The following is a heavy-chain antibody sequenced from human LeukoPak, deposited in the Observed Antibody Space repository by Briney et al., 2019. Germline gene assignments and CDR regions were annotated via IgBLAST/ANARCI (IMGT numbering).Heavy chain of an antibody. CDR2: IRYDGGSN. CDR3: AKGSDSFDY. V-gene: IGHV3-30*02. CDR1: GFSFRGCG. J-gene: IGHJ4*02. Sequence: TGGSLRLSCAASGFSFRGCGLHWVRQAPGKGLEWVAFIRYDGGSNYYADPVKGRFIISRDNSKNTLYLQMNSLKAEDTAVYYCAKGSDSFDYWGQGILVTVSS.